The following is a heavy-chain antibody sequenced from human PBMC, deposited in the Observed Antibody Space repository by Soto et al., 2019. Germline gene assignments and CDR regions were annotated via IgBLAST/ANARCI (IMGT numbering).Heavy chain of an antibody. V-gene: IGHV1-69*06. CDR3: ARDHGPYGDYDWQFDY. J-gene: IGHJ4*02. Sequence: SVEVSCKASGGTFSSYSISWVRQAPGQGLEWMGGIIPIFGTANYARKFQGRVTITADKSTSTAYIELSSLRSEDTAVYYCARDHGPYGDYDWQFDYWGQGTLVTVSS. CDR2: IIPIFGTA. CDR1: GGTFSSYS. D-gene: IGHD4-17*01.